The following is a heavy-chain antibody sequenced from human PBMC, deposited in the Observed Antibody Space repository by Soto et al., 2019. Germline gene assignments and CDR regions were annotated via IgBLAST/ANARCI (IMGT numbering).Heavy chain of an antibody. V-gene: IGHV4-59*08. CDR3: ARQGWYSSSPFYYYYYYMDV. D-gene: IGHD6-6*01. Sequence: PSETLSLTCTVSGGSISSYYWSWIRQPPGKGLEWIGYIYYSGSTNYNPSLKSRVTISVDTSKNQFSLKLSSVTAADTAVYYCARQGWYSSSPFYYYYYYMDVWGKGTTVTVSS. CDR2: IYYSGST. CDR1: GGSISSYY. J-gene: IGHJ6*03.